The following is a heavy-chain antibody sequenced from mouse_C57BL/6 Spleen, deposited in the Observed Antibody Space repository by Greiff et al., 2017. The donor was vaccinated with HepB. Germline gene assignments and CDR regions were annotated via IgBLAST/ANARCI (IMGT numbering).Heavy chain of an antibody. CDR1: GFSFNTYA. CDR3: ASTLQTGSYWYFDV. D-gene: IGHD1-3*01. J-gene: IGHJ1*03. V-gene: IGHV10-1*01. CDR2: IRSKSNNYAT. Sequence: EVQRVESGGGLVQPKGSLKLSCAASGFSFNTYAMNWVRQAPGKGLEWVARIRSKSNNYATYYADSVKDRFTISRDDSESMLYLQMNNLKTEDTAMYYCASTLQTGSYWYFDVWGTGTTVTVSS.